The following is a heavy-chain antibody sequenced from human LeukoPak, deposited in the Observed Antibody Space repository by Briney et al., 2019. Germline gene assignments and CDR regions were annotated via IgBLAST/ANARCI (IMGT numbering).Heavy chain of an antibody. D-gene: IGHD3-3*01. Sequence: SVKVSCKASGHTFTGYYMHWVRQAPGQGLEWMGWIIPIFGTANYAQKFQGRVTITADESTSTAYMELSSLRSEDTAVYYCARDYDFWSGYLDYWGQGTLVTVSS. CDR1: GHTFTGYY. CDR2: IIPIFGTA. J-gene: IGHJ4*02. CDR3: ARDYDFWSGYLDY. V-gene: IGHV1-69*13.